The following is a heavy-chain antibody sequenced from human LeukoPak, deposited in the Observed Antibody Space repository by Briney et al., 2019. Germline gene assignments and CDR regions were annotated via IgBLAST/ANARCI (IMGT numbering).Heavy chain of an antibody. CDR2: IIPIFGTA. V-gene: IGHV1-69*01. CDR3: TRYEWELNFALDY. J-gene: IGHJ4*02. D-gene: IGHD1-26*01. CDR1: GGTFSSYA. Sequence: ASVKVSCKASGGTFSSYAISWVRQAPGQGLEWMGGIIPIFGTANYAQKFQGRVTIAADESTSTAYMELSSLRSEDTAVYYCTRYEWELNFALDYWGQGTLVTVSS.